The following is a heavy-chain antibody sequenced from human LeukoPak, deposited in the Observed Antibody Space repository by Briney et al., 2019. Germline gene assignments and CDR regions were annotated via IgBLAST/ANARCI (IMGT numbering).Heavy chain of an antibody. CDR1: GFTVSSNY. CDR3: ARVSSSWYSYYYYYMDV. D-gene: IGHD6-13*01. J-gene: IGHJ6*03. V-gene: IGHV3-53*01. Sequence: GGSLRLSCAASGFTVSSNYMSWVRQAPGKGLEWVSVIYSGGSTYYADSVKGRFTISRDNSKNTLYLQMNSLRAEDTAVYYCARVSSSWYSYYYYYMDVWGKGTTVTISS. CDR2: IYSGGST.